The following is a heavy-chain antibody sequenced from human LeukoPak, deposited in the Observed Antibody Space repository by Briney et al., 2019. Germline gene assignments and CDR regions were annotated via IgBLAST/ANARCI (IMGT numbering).Heavy chain of an antibody. Sequence: GGSLRLSCAASGFTFSSYWMIWVRRAPGKGLEWVANIRQDGSDKYYVDSVKGRFTISRDNAKNSLYLQMNSLRAEDTAVYYCARGKEGADLWSGSRYYFDYWGQGTLVTVSS. CDR2: IRQDGSDK. V-gene: IGHV3-7*05. J-gene: IGHJ4*02. CDR3: ARGKEGADLWSGSRYYFDY. D-gene: IGHD3-3*01. CDR1: GFTFSSYW.